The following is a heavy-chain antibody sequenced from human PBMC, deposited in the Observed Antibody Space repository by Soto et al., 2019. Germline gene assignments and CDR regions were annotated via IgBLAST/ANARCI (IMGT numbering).Heavy chain of an antibody. CDR3: AKEYYYDSSGPDY. D-gene: IGHD3-22*01. V-gene: IGHV3-30*18. CDR2: ISYDGSNK. CDR1: GFTFSSYG. Sequence: PGGSLRLSCAASGFTFSSYGMHWVRQAPGKGLEWVAVISYDGSNKYYADSVKGRFTISRDNSENTLYLQMNSLRAEDTAVYYCAKEYYYDSSGPDYWGQGTLVTVSS. J-gene: IGHJ4*02.